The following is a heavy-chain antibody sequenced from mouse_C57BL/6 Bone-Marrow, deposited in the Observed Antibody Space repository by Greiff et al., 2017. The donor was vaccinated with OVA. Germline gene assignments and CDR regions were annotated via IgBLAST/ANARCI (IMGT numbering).Heavy chain of an antibody. CDR2: INPNSGST. V-gene: IGHV1-64*01. D-gene: IGHD3-2*02. J-gene: IGHJ2*01. Sequence: QVQLQQPGAELVKPGASVKLSCKASGYTFTSYWMHWVKQRPGQGLEWIGMINPNSGSTKYNEKFKSTATLTVDKSSNTAYMHLSSLTSEDSAVYYCANSSGYFDYWGQGTTLTVSS. CDR3: ANSSGYFDY. CDR1: GYTFTSYW.